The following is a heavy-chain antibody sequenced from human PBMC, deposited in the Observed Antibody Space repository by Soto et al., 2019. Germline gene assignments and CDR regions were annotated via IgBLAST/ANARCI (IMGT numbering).Heavy chain of an antibody. V-gene: IGHV1-69*02. CDR1: GGTFSSYT. CDR3: ARTSRAYYYYMDV. Sequence: SVKVSCKASGGTFSSYTISWVRQAPGQGLEWMGRIIPILGIANYAQKFQGRVTITADKSTSTAYMELSSLRSEDTAVYYCARTSRAYYYYMDVWGKGTTVTVSS. J-gene: IGHJ6*03. CDR2: IIPILGIA.